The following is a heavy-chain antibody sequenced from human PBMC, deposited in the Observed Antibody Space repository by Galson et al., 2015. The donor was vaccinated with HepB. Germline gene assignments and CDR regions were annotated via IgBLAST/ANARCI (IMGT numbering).Heavy chain of an antibody. CDR2: ISYDGTKI. V-gene: IGHV3-30*18. CDR1: GFTFRSYG. Sequence: SLRLSCAASGFTFRSYGMHWVRQAPGKGLEWVAVISYDGTKINYGDSVKGRFTISRDNSKNTLFLQMKSLRPGGTAVYYCAKGAGDITFDYWGQGTLVTVSS. D-gene: IGHD4-17*01. J-gene: IGHJ4*02. CDR3: AKGAGDITFDY.